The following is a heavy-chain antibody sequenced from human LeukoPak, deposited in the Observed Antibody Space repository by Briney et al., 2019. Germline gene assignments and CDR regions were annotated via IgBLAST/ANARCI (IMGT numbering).Heavy chain of an antibody. CDR3: AGAPDGTFFDY. D-gene: IGHD5-24*01. CDR2: INHSGNT. CDR1: GGSFSGYY. J-gene: IGHJ4*02. Sequence: SETLSLTCAVYGGSFSGYYWSWIRQSPGKGLEWIGEINHSGNTNYNPSLKSRVTISGDTSKNQFSLKLSFVTAADTAVYYCAGAPDGTFFDYWGQGTLVTVSS. V-gene: IGHV4-34*01.